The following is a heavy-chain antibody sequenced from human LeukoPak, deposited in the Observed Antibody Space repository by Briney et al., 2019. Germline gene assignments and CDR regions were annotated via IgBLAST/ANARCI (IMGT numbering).Heavy chain of an antibody. CDR1: GFTFSSYA. Sequence: GGSLRLSCAASGFTFSSYAMSWVRQAPGKGLEWVSAISGSGGSTYYADSVKGRFTISGDNSKNTLYLQMNSLRAEDTAVYYCAKDRSSSRLWDFDYWGQGTLVTVSS. D-gene: IGHD6-13*01. J-gene: IGHJ4*02. CDR2: ISGSGGST. V-gene: IGHV3-23*01. CDR3: AKDRSSSRLWDFDY.